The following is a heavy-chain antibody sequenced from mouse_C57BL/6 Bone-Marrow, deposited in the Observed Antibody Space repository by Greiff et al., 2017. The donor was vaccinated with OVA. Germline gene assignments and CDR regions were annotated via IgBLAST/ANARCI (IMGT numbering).Heavy chain of an antibody. CDR2: IYPGDGDT. V-gene: IGHV1-82*01. CDR3: ARGIYYGSSHYWYFDV. CDR1: GYAFSSYW. D-gene: IGHD1-1*01. Sequence: VQLQQSGPELVKPGASVKISCKASGYAFSSYWMNWVKQRPGKGLEWIGRIYPGDGDTNYNGKFKGKATLTADKSSSTAYMQLSSLTSEDSAVYFCARGIYYGSSHYWYFDVWGTGTTVTVSS. J-gene: IGHJ1*03.